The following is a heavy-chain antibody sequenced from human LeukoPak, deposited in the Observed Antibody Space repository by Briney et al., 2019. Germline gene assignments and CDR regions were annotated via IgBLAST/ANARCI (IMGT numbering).Heavy chain of an antibody. V-gene: IGHV1-69*01. CDR3: ARVGDYGSGSYFFDY. D-gene: IGHD3-10*01. J-gene: IGHJ4*02. Sequence: SVKVSCKASGGTFSSYAISWVRQAPGQGLEWMGGIILIFGTANYAQKFQGRVTITADESTSTAYMELSSLRSEDTAVYYCARVGDYGSGSYFFDYWGQGTLVTVSS. CDR2: IILIFGTA. CDR1: GGTFSSYA.